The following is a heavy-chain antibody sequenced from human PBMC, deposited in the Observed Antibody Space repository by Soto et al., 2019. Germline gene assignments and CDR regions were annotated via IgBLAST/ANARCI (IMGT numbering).Heavy chain of an antibody. V-gene: IGHV1-18*01. CDR3: ARAGDSGYDCYYYYDRDV. D-gene: IGHD5-12*01. CDR1: GYTFTSYG. CDR2: ISAYNGNT. J-gene: IGHJ6*03. Sequence: ASVKVSCKASGYTFTSYGSSWVRQAPGQGLEWMGWISAYNGNTNYAQKLQGRVTMTTDTSTSKAYIELRRLRSDDTAVDYWARAGDSGYDCYYYYDRDVWGKGTTVTVSS.